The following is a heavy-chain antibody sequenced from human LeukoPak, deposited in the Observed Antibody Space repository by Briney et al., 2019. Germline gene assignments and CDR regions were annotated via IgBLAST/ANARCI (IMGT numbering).Heavy chain of an antibody. CDR1: GGSISSGGYY. V-gene: IGHV4-30-2*01. Sequence: SETLSLTCTVSGGSISSGGYYWSWIRQPPGKGLEWIGYIYHSGSTYYNPSLKSRVTISVDRSKNQFSLKLSSMTAADTAVYYCAREIGIQLWLREAYFDYWGQGTLVTVSS. CDR2: IYHSGST. J-gene: IGHJ4*02. D-gene: IGHD5-18*01. CDR3: AREIGIQLWLREAYFDY.